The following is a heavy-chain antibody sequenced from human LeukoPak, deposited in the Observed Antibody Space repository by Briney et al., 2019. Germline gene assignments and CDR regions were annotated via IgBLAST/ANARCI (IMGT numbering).Heavy chain of an antibody. D-gene: IGHD5-12*01. V-gene: IGHV3-49*03. CDR1: GFTFGDYV. J-gene: IGHJ4*02. CDR2: IRSKTYGGTT. CDR3: TADLPPPRGYDYPFDY. Sequence: PGGSLRLSCTASGFTFGDYVMSWFRQAPGKGLEWVGFIRSKTYGGTTEYAASVKGRFTISRDDSKSFAYLQMNSLKSEDTAVYYCTADLPPPRGYDYPFDYWGQGSLVTVSS.